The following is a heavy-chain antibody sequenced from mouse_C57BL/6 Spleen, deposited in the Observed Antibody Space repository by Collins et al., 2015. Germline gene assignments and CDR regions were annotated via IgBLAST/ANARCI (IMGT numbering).Heavy chain of an antibody. Sequence: QVQLQQPGTELVKPGASVKLSCKASGYTFTSYWMHWVRQRPGQGLEWIGNINPSNGGTNYNEKFKSKATLTVDKSSSTAYMQLSSLTSEDSAVYYCARGRRNYSNSWFAYWGQGTLVTVSA. CDR3: ARGRRNYSNSWFAY. CDR1: GYTFTSYW. CDR2: INPSNGGT. D-gene: IGHD2-5*01. J-gene: IGHJ3*01. V-gene: IGHV1-53*01.